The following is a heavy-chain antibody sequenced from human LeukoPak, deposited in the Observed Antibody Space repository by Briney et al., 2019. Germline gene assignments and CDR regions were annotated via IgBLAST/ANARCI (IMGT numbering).Heavy chain of an antibody. CDR2: ISSTSDFI. CDR1: GFTFSSYG. CDR3: ARDRDSGYDRELDY. D-gene: IGHD5-12*01. Sequence: GGSLRLSCAASGFTFSSYGMNWVRQAPGKGLEWVSSISSTSDFIYYADSVRGRFTISRDNAKNSLYLQMDSLRAEDTAVYYCARDRDSGYDRELDYWGQGTLVTASS. J-gene: IGHJ4*02. V-gene: IGHV3-21*01.